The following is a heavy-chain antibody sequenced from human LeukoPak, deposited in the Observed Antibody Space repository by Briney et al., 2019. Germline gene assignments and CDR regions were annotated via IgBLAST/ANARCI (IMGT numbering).Heavy chain of an antibody. Sequence: SCKVSGYTLTELSMHWVRQAPGKGLEWVSAITGSGGNTYYADSGKGRFTISRDNSKNTVFLQMNSLRHEDTAIYYCVIWGDYDVLTGYYVPDYWGQGTLVTVSS. J-gene: IGHJ4*02. CDR1: GYTLTELS. CDR2: ITGSGGNT. V-gene: IGHV3-23*01. CDR3: VIWGDYDVLTGYYVPDY. D-gene: IGHD3-9*01.